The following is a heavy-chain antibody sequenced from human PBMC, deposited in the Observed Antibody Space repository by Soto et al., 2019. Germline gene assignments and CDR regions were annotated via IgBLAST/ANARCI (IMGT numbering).Heavy chain of an antibody. J-gene: IGHJ4*02. CDR2: INPNSGDT. V-gene: IGHV1-2*04. CDR3: ARARSGSGTYYNPVYDY. CDR1: GYTFTGNY. D-gene: IGHD3-10*01. Sequence: QVQLVQSGAEVKKPGASVRVSCNTSGYTFTGNYMHWVRQAPGQGLEWMGWINPNSGDTNYAQNFQGWVTMTRDTSISTAYMKVSRLKSDDTAVYYCARARSGSGTYYNPVYDYWGQGTLVTVSS.